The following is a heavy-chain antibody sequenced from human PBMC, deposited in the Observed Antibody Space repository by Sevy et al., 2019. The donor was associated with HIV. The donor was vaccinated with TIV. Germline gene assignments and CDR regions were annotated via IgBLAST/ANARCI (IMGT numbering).Heavy chain of an antibody. V-gene: IGHV3-15*01. D-gene: IGHD6-19*01. Sequence: GESLKISCAAFGLXFSNAWMSWVRQAPGKGLEWVGRIKSKSDGETTDYAAPVKGRFNISRDVSENTLYLQMNSLKTEDTAVYYCTTAQWVAEXGXXXXDXXGQGTQVTXSS. J-gene: IGHJ4*02. CDR1: GLXFSNAW. CDR3: TTAQWVAEXGXXXXDX. CDR2: IKSKSDGETT.